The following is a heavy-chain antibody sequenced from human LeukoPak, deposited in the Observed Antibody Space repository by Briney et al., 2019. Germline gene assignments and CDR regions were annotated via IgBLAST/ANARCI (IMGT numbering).Heavy chain of an antibody. CDR1: GGTFSSYA. CDR3: AWGTGYCSSTSCSSYYFDY. V-gene: IGHV1-69*13. CDR2: IIPIFGTA. Sequence: GASVKVSCKASGGTFSSYAISWVRQAPGQGLERMGGIIPIFGTANYAQKFQGRVTITADESRSTAYMELSSLRSEDTAVYYCAWGTGYCSSTSCSSYYFDYWGQGTLVTVSS. D-gene: IGHD2-2*01. J-gene: IGHJ4*02.